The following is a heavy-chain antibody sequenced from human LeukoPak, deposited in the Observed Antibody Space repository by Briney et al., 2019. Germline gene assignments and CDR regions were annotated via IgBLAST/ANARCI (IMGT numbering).Heavy chain of an antibody. J-gene: IGHJ4*02. D-gene: IGHD3-9*01. Sequence: GASVKVSCKASGYTFTSYYMHWVRQAPGQGLEWMGIINPSGGSTSYAQKFQGRVTMTRDTSTSTVYMELSSLRSEDTAVYYCARDPTGYDILTGYYTYYFDYWGQGTLVTVSS. V-gene: IGHV1-46*01. CDR1: GYTFTSYY. CDR3: ARDPTGYDILTGYYTYYFDY. CDR2: INPSGGST.